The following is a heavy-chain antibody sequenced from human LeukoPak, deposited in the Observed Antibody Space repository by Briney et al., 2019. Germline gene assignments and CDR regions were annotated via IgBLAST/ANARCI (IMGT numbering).Heavy chain of an antibody. CDR2: IYYSGST. J-gene: IGHJ4*02. CDR1: GGPISSSSYY. Sequence: KPSETLSLTCTVSGGPISSSSYYWGWIRQPPGKGLEWIGSIYYSGSTYYNPSLKSRVTISVDTSKNQFSLKLSSVTAADTAVYYCARHQIDTVTVDYWGQGTLVTVSS. CDR3: ARHQIDTVTVDY. V-gene: IGHV4-39*01. D-gene: IGHD4-17*01.